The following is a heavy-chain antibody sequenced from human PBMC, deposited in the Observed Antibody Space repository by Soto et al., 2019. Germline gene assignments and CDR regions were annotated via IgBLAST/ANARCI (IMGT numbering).Heavy chain of an antibody. CDR2: ISYDGSSK. CDR1: GFTFSSHG. Sequence: QVQLVESGGGVVQPGRSLRLSCAASGFTFSSHGMHWVRQAPGKGLEWVAAISYDGSSKYYADSVKGRFTISRDNSKNTLYLQMNSLRAEDTAVYYCAKVQSGFNYGHTGLDYWGQGTLVTVSS. CDR3: AKVQSGFNYGHTGLDY. V-gene: IGHV3-30*18. J-gene: IGHJ4*02. D-gene: IGHD5-18*01.